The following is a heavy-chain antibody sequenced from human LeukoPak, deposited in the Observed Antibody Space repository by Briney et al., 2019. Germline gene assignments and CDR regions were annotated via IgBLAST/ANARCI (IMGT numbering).Heavy chain of an antibody. CDR2: INPSGGST. CDR1: GYTFTGYY. V-gene: IGHV1-46*01. Sequence: GASVKVSCKASGYTFTGYYMHWVRQAPGQGLEWMGIINPSGGSTSYAQKFQGRVTMTRDTSTSTVYMELSSLRSEDTAVYYCAREIIAARSFDYWGQGTLVTVSS. CDR3: AREIIAARSFDY. J-gene: IGHJ4*02. D-gene: IGHD6-6*01.